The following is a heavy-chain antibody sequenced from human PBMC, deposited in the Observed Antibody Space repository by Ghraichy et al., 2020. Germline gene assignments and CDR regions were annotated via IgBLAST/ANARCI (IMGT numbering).Heavy chain of an antibody. Sequence: GGSLRLSCAACGFNFSSYWMHWVRQAPGKGLVWVSRINSDGSSTSYADSVKGRFTISRDNAKNTLYLQMNSLRGEDTAVYYCARRRTGYDAFDIWGQGTMVTVSS. D-gene: IGHD1-14*01. CDR2: INSDGSST. V-gene: IGHV3-74*01. CDR1: GFNFSSYW. CDR3: ARRRTGYDAFDI. J-gene: IGHJ3*02.